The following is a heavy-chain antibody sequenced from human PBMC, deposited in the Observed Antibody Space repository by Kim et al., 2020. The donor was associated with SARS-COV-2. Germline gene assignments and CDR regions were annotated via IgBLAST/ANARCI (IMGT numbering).Heavy chain of an antibody. D-gene: IGHD6-19*01. J-gene: IGHJ4*02. CDR3: ARGGARGAVAWGIDY. CDR1: GYTFTGYY. CDR2: INPNSGGT. V-gene: IGHV1-2*02. Sequence: ASVKVSCKASGYTFTGYYMHWVRQAPGQGLEWMGWINPNSGGTNYAQKFQGRVTMTRDTSISTAYMELSRLRSDDTAVYYCARGGARGAVAWGIDYWGQGTLVTVSS.